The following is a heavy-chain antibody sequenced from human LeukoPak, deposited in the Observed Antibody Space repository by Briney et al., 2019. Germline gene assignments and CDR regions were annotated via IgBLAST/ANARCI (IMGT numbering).Heavy chain of an antibody. D-gene: IGHD6-13*01. V-gene: IGHV3-21*01. CDR1: GFIFSSDS. J-gene: IGHJ4*02. CDR3: ARGRQQLVGY. CDR2: ISTSSGYM. Sequence: GGSLRLSCAASGFIFSSDSMNWVRQAPGKGLEWVSSISTSSGYMYYADSVKGRFTISRDNAKNSLYLQMNSLRAEDTAVYYCARGRQQLVGYWGQGTLVTVSS.